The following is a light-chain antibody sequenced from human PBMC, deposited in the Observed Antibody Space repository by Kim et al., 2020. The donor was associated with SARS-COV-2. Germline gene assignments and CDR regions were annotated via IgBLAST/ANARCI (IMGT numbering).Light chain of an antibody. V-gene: IGKV1-27*01. CDR2: EAY. CDR1: QGISNY. J-gene: IGKJ3*01. CDR3: QNYNRAPHT. Sequence: DIQMTQSPSSLSAFVGDRVTITCRASQGISNYLAWYQQKPGKVPRLLIYEAYTLQSGVPSRFSGSGFGTDFTLTISSLQPEDVASYYCQNYNRAPHTFGPGTKVDIK.